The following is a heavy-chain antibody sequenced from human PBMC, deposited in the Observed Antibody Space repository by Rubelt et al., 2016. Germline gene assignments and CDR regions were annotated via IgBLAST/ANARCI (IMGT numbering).Heavy chain of an antibody. CDR1: GYTFTSYG. CDR2: TSAYNGNT. CDR3: ARGARRYSMDPRNAFDI. Sequence: QVQLVQSGAEVKKPGASVKVSCKASGYTFTSYGISWVRQAPGQGLEWMGWTSAYNGNTNHAQKLQGRVTVTTDTSTSTAYMELRSLRSDDTAVYYGARGARRYSMDPRNAFDIWGQGTMVTVSS. V-gene: IGHV1-18*01. D-gene: IGHD4-11*01. J-gene: IGHJ3*02.